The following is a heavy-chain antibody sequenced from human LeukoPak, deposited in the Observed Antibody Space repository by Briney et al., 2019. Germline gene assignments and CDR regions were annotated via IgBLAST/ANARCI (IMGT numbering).Heavy chain of an antibody. D-gene: IGHD6-19*01. CDR2: ISSSSSTI. CDR3: AREGSGWPYYYYGMDV. J-gene: IGHJ6*02. Sequence: GGSLRLSCAASGFTFSSYSMNWVRQAPGKGLEWVSYISSSSSTIYYADSVKGRFTISRDNAKNSLYLQMNSLRDEDTAVYYCAREGSGWPYYYYGMDVWGQGTTVTVSS. V-gene: IGHV3-48*02. CDR1: GFTFSSYS.